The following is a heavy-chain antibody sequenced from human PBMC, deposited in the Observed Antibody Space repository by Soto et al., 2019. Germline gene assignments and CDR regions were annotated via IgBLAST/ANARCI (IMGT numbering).Heavy chain of an antibody. D-gene: IGHD3-22*01. J-gene: IGHJ4*02. CDR3: AKKGGSYYDSSGSTAPYYFDY. Sequence: GGSLRLSSAASGFTFDDYAMHWVRQAPGKGLEWVSGISWNSGSIGYADSVKGRFTISRDNAKNSLYLQMNSLRAEDTALYYCAKKGGSYYDSSGSTAPYYFDYWGQGTLVTVSS. V-gene: IGHV3-9*01. CDR1: GFTFDDYA. CDR2: ISWNSGSI.